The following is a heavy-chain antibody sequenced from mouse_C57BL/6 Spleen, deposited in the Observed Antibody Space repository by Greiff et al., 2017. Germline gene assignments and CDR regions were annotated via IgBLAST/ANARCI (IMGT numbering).Heavy chain of an antibody. CDR3: ATTTVVGPQYFDV. Sequence: QVQLQQSGPGLVAPSPSLSITCTVSGFSLTSYSISWVRQPPGKGLEWLGVIWTGGGTNYNSALKSRLSISKDNSKSQFFLKMNSLQTDDTDRYYCATTTVVGPQYFDVWGTGTTVTVSS. J-gene: IGHJ1*03. CDR1: GFSLTSYS. CDR2: IWTGGGT. D-gene: IGHD1-1*01. V-gene: IGHV2-9-1*01.